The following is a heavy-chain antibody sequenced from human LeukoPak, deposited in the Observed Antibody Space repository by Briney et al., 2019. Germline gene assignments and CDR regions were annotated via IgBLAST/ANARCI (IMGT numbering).Heavy chain of an antibody. CDR3: AKDLSELRSSAVDI. CDR1: GFTFSSWS. J-gene: IGHJ3*02. D-gene: IGHD3-3*01. CDR2: ISSSGGST. Sequence: TGGSLRLSCAASGFTFSSWSMSWARQAPGKGLEWVSAISSSGGSTFYADSVKGRFTISRDNSRTTLYLQMNSLRAEDTAVYYCAKDLSELRSSAVDIWGQGTMVTVSS. V-gene: IGHV3-23*01.